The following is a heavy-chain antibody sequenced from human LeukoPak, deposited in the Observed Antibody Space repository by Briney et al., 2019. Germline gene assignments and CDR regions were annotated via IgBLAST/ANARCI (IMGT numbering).Heavy chain of an antibody. CDR1: GFTFSGYS. CDR2: FGTRSTSI. J-gene: IGHJ4*02. V-gene: IGHV3-21*01. D-gene: IGHD3-22*01. Sequence: GGSLRLSCTASGFTFSGYSMNWIRQASGRGLEWVSSFGTRSTSIYHAGSVKGRFAISRDNAKNSLYLQMNSLRAEDTALYYCAREVSEGFDFWGQGTLVTVSS. CDR3: AREVSEGFDF.